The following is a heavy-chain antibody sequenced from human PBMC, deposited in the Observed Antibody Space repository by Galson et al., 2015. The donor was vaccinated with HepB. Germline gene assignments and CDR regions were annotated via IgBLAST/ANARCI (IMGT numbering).Heavy chain of an antibody. CDR2: ISWNGVRT. V-gene: IGHV3-20*04. CDR3: VRGPRWLVGGFGDY. CDR1: GFTFHDYA. D-gene: IGHD6-19*01. J-gene: IGHJ4*02. Sequence: SLRLSCAASGFTFHDYAISWVRQAPGKGLEWVSGISWNGVRTGYADSLKGRFTIPRDNAKNSLYQQMNSLRAEDTALYYCVRGPRWLVGGFGDYWGQGTLVTVSS.